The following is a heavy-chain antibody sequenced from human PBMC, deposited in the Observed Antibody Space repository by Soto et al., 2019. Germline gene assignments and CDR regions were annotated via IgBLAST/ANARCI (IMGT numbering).Heavy chain of an antibody. Sequence: QLQLQESGPGLVKPSETLSLTCTVSGGSISSSNYYWGWIRQPPGKGLEWIGSIYYSGSTYFNPSLKSLVTISVDTSTIQVSLKLSSVTAADTAVYYCARHYYGSGSYSPNWFDPWGLGTLVTVSS. J-gene: IGHJ5*02. CDR2: IYYSGST. CDR1: GGSISSSNYY. CDR3: ARHYYGSGSYSPNWFDP. V-gene: IGHV4-39*01. D-gene: IGHD3-10*01.